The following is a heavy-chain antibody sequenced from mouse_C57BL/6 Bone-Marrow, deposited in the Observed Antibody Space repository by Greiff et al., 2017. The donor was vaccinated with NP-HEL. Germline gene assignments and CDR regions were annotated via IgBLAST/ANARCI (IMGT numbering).Heavy chain of an antibody. CDR1: GYTFTSHG. CDR2: IYPRSGNT. CDR3: AREGIYYDYAWFAY. D-gene: IGHD2-4*01. V-gene: IGHV1-81*01. Sequence: QVQLQQSGAELARPGASVKLSCKASGYTFTSHGISWVKQRTGQGLEWIGEIYPRSGNTYYNEKFKGKATLTADKSSSTAYMELRSLTSEDSAVYFWAREGIYYDYAWFAYWGQGTLVTVSA. J-gene: IGHJ3*01.